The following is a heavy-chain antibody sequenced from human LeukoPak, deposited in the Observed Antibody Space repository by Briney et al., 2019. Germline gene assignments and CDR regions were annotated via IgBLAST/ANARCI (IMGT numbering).Heavy chain of an antibody. D-gene: IGHD1-26*01. V-gene: IGHV3-23*01. CDR3: AKDDRPGTGPYTGSYYCAFDI. CDR1: GFTFNTYA. Sequence: GASLRLSCAASGFTFNTYAMNWVRQAPGEGLEWVSAISGSGENTYYADSVKGRFTISRDNSKSTLFLQMNSLRVEDTAVYYCAKDDRPGTGPYTGSYYCAFDIWGQGTMVTVSS. J-gene: IGHJ3*02. CDR2: ISGSGENT.